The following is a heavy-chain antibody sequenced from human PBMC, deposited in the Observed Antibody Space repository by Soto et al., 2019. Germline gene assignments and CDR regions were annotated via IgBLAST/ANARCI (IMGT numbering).Heavy chain of an antibody. CDR2: ISYDGRNK. V-gene: IGHV3-30*18. J-gene: IGHJ5*02. D-gene: IGHD1-26*01. CDR1: GLTFSNSG. CDR3: AKALVENNWFDP. Sequence: PGGSLRLSCAASGLTFSNSGMHWVRQAPGKGLEWVAVISYDGRNKYYADSVKGRFTISRDTSKNTLYLQMNSVRAEDTAVYYCAKALVENNWFDPWGQGTLVTVSS.